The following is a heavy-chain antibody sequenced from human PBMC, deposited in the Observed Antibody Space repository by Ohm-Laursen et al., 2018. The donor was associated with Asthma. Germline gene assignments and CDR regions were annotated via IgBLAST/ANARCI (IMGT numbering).Heavy chain of an antibody. CDR1: GFTFRSYA. CDR2: GGSYYDGGLK. D-gene: IGHD3-3*01. CDR3: ARDVMEWYLPAFDF. J-gene: IGHJ4*02. V-gene: IGHV3-30-3*01. Sequence: SLRPSCTASGFTFRSYAMHWVRQTPGKGLEWVAVGGSYYDGGLKYYADSVNGRFTVSRDDSKNTLYLQMNSLRPDDTAVYYCARDVMEWYLPAFDFWGQGTLVTVSS.